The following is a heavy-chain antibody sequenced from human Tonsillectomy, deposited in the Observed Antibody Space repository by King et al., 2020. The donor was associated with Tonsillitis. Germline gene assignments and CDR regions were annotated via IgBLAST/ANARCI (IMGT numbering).Heavy chain of an antibody. V-gene: IGHV3-21*01. CDR2: ISSSSSYI. J-gene: IGHJ4*02. D-gene: IGHD3-22*01. CDR3: ARDYVAGYDSSGYYYSGTVDY. Sequence: VQLVESGGGLVKPGGSLRLSCAASGFTFSSYSMNWVRQAPGKGLEWLSSISSSSSYIYYADSVKGRFTISRDNAKNSLYLQMNSLRAEDTAVYYCARDYVAGYDSSGYYYSGTVDYWGQGTLVTVSS. CDR1: GFTFSSYS.